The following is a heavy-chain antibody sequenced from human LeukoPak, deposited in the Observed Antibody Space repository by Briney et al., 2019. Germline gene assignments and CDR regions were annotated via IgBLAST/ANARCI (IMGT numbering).Heavy chain of an antibody. CDR1: GFRFSDYY. Sequence: GGSLRLSCAASGFRFSDYYMSWMRQAPGKGLEWVSSISRGGNSKYSADSVKGRFTISRDNAKNSLDLQMDSLRPEDTAVYCCARDQFLDSWGQGILVTVSS. J-gene: IGHJ4*02. V-gene: IGHV3-11*01. CDR2: ISRGGNSK. CDR3: ARDQFLDS.